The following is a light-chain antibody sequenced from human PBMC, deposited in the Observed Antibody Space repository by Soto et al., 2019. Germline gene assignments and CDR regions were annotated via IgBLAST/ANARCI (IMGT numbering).Light chain of an antibody. CDR3: CSYAGSSTFVV. CDR1: SSDVGSYNL. Sequence: QSALTQPASVSGSPGQSITISCTGTSSDVGSYNLVSWYRQHPGKAPKLMIYEVTKRPSGIFNRFSGSKSGNTASLTISGLQAEDEADYYCCSYAGSSTFVVFGGGTKLTVL. J-gene: IGLJ2*01. CDR2: EVT. V-gene: IGLV2-23*02.